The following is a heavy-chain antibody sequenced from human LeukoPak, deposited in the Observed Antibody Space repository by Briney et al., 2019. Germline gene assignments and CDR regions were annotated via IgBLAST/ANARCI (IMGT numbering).Heavy chain of an antibody. J-gene: IGHJ4*02. CDR3: ARHPTRYGGKFDY. Sequence: SETLSLTCTVSGGSISSYYWSWIRQPPGKGLEWIGYIYYSGSTNYNPSLKSRVTISVDTSKNQFSLKPSSVTAADTAVYYCARHPTRYGGKFDYWGQGTLVTVSS. CDR1: GGSISSYY. CDR2: IYYSGST. V-gene: IGHV4-59*08. D-gene: IGHD4-23*01.